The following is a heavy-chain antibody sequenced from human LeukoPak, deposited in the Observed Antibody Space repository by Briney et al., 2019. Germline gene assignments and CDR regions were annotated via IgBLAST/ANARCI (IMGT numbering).Heavy chain of an antibody. V-gene: IGHV3-23*01. CDR2: ISGSGGST. CDR3: AKGDTTWELPRDD. J-gene: IGHJ4*02. CDR1: GFTFSSYG. D-gene: IGHD1-26*01. Sequence: GGSLRLSCAASGFTFSSYGMSWVRQAPGKGLEWVSAISGSGGSTYYADSVKGRFTISRDKSKNTLYLQMNSLRAEDTAVYYCAKGDTTWELPRDDWGQGTLVTVSS.